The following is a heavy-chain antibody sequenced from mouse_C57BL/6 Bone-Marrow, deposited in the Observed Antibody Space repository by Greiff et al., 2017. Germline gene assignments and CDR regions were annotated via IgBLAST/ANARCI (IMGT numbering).Heavy chain of an antibody. J-gene: IGHJ1*03. CDR2: IVPENGDT. CDR3: TTSGYYWYFDV. Sequence: ESGAELVRPGASVKLSCTASGFNIKDDYMHWVKQRPEQGLELIGWIVPENGDTEYASKFQGKATITADTSSNTAYLQLSSLTSEDTAVYYCTTSGYYWYFDVWGTGTTVTVSS. CDR1: GFNIKDDY. D-gene: IGHD2-2*01. V-gene: IGHV14-4*01.